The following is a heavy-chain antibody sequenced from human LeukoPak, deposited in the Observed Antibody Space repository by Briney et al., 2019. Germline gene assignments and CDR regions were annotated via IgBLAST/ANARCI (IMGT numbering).Heavy chain of an antibody. V-gene: IGHV3-43*02. D-gene: IGHD6-13*01. CDR1: GFTFDDYA. Sequence: GGSLRLSCAASGFTFDDYAMHWVRQAPGKGLEWVSLISGDGGSTYYTDSVKGRFTISRDNSKNSPYLQMNSLRTEDTALYYCAKERYSSSWYWFDPWGQGTLVTVSS. J-gene: IGHJ5*02. CDR3: AKERYSSSWYWFDP. CDR2: ISGDGGST.